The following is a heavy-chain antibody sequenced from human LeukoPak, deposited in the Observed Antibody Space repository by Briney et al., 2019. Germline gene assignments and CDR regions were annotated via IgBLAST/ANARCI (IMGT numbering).Heavy chain of an antibody. V-gene: IGHV3-23*01. CDR3: AKVGYRGSSGYYLYYFDY. J-gene: IGHJ4*02. CDR2: ISGSGGST. CDR1: GFTFSSYA. Sequence: GGSLRLSCALSGFTFSSYAMSWVRQAPGKGLEWVSAISGSGGSTYYADSVKGRFTISRDNSKNTLYLQMNSLRAEDTAVYYCAKVGYRGSSGYYLYYFDYWGQGTLVTVSS. D-gene: IGHD3-22*01.